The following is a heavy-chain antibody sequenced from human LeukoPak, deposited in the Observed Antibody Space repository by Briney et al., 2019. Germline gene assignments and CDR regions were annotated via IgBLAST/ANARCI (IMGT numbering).Heavy chain of an antibody. D-gene: IGHD1-14*01. J-gene: IGHJ3*02. CDR2: IYYSGST. CDR3: ARYRNEALFAFDI. CDR1: GDSISNYY. V-gene: IGHV4-59*01. Sequence: KPSETLSLTCTVSGDSISNYYWSWIRQPPGKGLEWIGYIYYSGSTNYNPSLKSRVTISVDTYKNQFSLKLSSVTAADTAVYYCARYRNEALFAFDIWGQGTMVTVSS.